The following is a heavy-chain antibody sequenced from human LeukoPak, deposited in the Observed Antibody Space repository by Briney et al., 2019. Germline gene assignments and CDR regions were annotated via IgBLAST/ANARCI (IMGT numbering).Heavy chain of an antibody. V-gene: IGHV3-23*01. CDR3: AKIGSRVQGIITD. D-gene: IGHD3-10*01. CDR1: GFTFSSYA. CDR2: ISASGGTT. J-gene: IGHJ4*02. Sequence: GGSLRLSCAASGFTFSSYAMSWVRQAPGKGLEWVSAISASGGTTYYADSVKGRITISRDNSKNTLYLQMNSLRAEDTAVYYCAKIGSRVQGIITDWGQGALLTVSS.